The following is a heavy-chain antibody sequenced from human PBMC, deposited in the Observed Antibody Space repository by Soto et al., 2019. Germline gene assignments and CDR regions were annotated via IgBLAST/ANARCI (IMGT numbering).Heavy chain of an antibody. J-gene: IGHJ6*04. V-gene: IGHV5-51*01. CDR1: GYSFTSYW. Sequence: PGESLKISCKGSGYSFTSYWIGWVRQMPGKGLEWMGIIYPGDSDTRYSPSFQGQVTISADKSISTAYLQWSSLKASDTAMYYCARHNCISTRCYPTYYYYGMGVWGKGTRVTVSS. D-gene: IGHD2-2*01. CDR2: IYPGDSDT. CDR3: ARHNCISTRCYPTYYYYGMGV.